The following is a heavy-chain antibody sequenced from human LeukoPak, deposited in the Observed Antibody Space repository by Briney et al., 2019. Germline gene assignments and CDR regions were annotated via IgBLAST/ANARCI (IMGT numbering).Heavy chain of an antibody. CDR1: GGSISSSSYY. J-gene: IGHJ5*02. CDR2: IYYSGST. D-gene: IGHD6-6*01. Sequence: PSETLSLTCTVSGGSISSSSYYWGWIRQPPGKGLEWIGSIYYSGSTYYNPSLKSRVTISVDTSKNQFSLKLSSVTAADTAVYYCARTRRDWAACPGNGPQGWFDPWGQGTLVTVSS. CDR3: ARTRRDWAACPGNGPQGWFDP. V-gene: IGHV4-39*01.